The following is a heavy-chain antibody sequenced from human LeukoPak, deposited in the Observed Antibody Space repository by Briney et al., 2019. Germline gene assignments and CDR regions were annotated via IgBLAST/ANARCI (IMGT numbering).Heavy chain of an antibody. Sequence: GASVKVSCKASGYTFTSYDINWVRQATGQGLEWMGWMNPNSGNTGYAQKFQGRVTITRNTSISTTYMELSSLRSEDTAVYYCARGRSPGTSMEYYYYMDVWGKGTTVTVSS. V-gene: IGHV1-8*03. CDR2: MNPNSGNT. CDR1: GYTFTSYD. D-gene: IGHD1-1*01. CDR3: ARGRSPGTSMEYYYYMDV. J-gene: IGHJ6*03.